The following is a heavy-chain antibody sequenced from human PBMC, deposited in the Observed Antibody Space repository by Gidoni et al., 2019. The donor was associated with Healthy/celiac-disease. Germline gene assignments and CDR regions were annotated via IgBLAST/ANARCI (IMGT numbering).Heavy chain of an antibody. V-gene: IGHV4-59*01. D-gene: IGHD3-10*01. J-gene: IGHJ5*02. CDR2: IYYSGST. Sequence: QVQLQESGPGLVKPSETLSLTCTVSGGSISSYYWSWIRQPPGKGLEWIGYIYYSGSTNYNPSLKSRVTISVDTSKNQFSLKLSSVTAADTAVYYCARGRYYYGSGSENWFDPWGQGTLVTVSS. CDR3: ARGRYYYGSGSENWFDP. CDR1: GGSISSYY.